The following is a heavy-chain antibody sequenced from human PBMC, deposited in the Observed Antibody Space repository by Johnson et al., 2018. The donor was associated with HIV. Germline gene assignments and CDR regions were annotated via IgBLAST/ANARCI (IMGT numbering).Heavy chain of an antibody. J-gene: IGHJ3*02. CDR2: ISYDGSST. CDR3: AREGYSYGYDAFDI. CDR1: GFTFSSYA. D-gene: IGHD5-18*01. Sequence: QVQLVESGGGVVQPGRSLRLSCAASGFTFSSYAMHWVRQAPGKGLEWVAVISYDGSSTSSADSVKGRFTISRDNAKNTLYLQRNSLRAEDTAVYYCAREGYSYGYDAFDIWGQGTMVTVSS. V-gene: IGHV3-30*04.